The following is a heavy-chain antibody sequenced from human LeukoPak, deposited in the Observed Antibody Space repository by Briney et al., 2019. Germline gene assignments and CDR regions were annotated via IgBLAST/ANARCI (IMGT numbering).Heavy chain of an antibody. J-gene: IGHJ4*02. D-gene: IGHD3-22*01. CDR2: IYHTGST. CDR1: GGSISRGGYY. V-gene: IGHV4-31*03. Sequence: TPSLTCTVSGGSISRGGYYWTWIRQHPGKGLEWIGYIYHTGSTYYNPSLKSRVTLSVDTSRSQFALNLSSMTAADTAVYYCARGRYYYDSRGYYKPYYFDYWGQGTLVIVSS. CDR3: ARGRYYYDSRGYYKPYYFDY.